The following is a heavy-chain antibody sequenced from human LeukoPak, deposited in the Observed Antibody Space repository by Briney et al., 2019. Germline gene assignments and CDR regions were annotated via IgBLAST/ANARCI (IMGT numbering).Heavy chain of an antibody. D-gene: IGHD3-9*01. V-gene: IGHV4-59*01. J-gene: IGHJ6*04. CDR3: ARDPGRYFDWLPASQYGMDV. Sequence: SETLSLTCTVPGGSISSYYWSWIRQPPGKGLEWIGYIYYSGSTNYNPSLKSRVTISVDTSKNQFSLKLSSVTAADTAVYYCARDPGRYFDWLPASQYGMDVWGKGTTVTVSS. CDR2: IYYSGST. CDR1: GGSISSYY.